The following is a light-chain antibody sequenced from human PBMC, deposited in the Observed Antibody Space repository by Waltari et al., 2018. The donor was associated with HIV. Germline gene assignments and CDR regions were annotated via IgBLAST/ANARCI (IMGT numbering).Light chain of an antibody. Sequence: EIVLTPSPGTLSLSPGERATLSCRASQSVSSSYLAWYQQKPGQAPRLLIDGASSRATGIPDRVSGSGSGTDFTLTISRLEPEDFAVYYCQQYGSSPLTFGGGTKVEIK. CDR3: QQYGSSPLT. CDR2: GAS. CDR1: QSVSSSY. V-gene: IGKV3-20*01. J-gene: IGKJ4*01.